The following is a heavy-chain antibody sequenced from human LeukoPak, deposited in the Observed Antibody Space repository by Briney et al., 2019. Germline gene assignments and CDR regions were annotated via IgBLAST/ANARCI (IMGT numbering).Heavy chain of an antibody. CDR3: ARQGSYYYDSSGYYLG. D-gene: IGHD3-22*01. V-gene: IGHV5-51*01. Sequence: GESLKISCKGSGYSFTSYWIGWVRQMPGKGLEWIGIIYPGDSDTRYSPSFQGQVTISADKSISTAYLQWSSLKASDTAMYYCARQGSYYYDSSGYYLGWGQGTLVTVSS. CDR1: GYSFTSYW. J-gene: IGHJ4*02. CDR2: IYPGDSDT.